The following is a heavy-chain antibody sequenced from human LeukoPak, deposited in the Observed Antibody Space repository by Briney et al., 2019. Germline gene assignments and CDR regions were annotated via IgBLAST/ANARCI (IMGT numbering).Heavy chain of an antibody. CDR1: GGSTSSGGCS. CDR3: DRARVPIAAAGTGSFDS. Sequence: PSGAPSHTSAESGGSTSSGGCSGRWIRLPRRNWLELIGYIYHSGRTYYKPSLKSRVTISVDRSKTQSSLKLSPVTAAGTAVYSCDRARVPIAAAGTGSFDSWGQGTLVTVSS. CDR2: IYHSGRT. D-gene: IGHD6-13*01. J-gene: IGHJ5*01. V-gene: IGHV4-30-2*01.